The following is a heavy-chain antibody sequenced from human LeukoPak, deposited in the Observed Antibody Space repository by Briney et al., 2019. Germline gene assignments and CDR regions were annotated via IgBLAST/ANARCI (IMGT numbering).Heavy chain of an antibody. J-gene: IGHJ5*02. CDR3: ARQDSSGYFNWFDP. D-gene: IGHD3-22*01. CDR1: GGSISSYY. Sequence: SETLSLTCTVSGGSISSYYWSWIRQPAGKGLEWIGRIYTSGSTNYNPSLKSRVTISVDTSKNQFSLKLSSVTAADTAVYYCARQDSSGYFNWFDPWGQGTLVTVSS. CDR2: IYTSGST. V-gene: IGHV4-4*07.